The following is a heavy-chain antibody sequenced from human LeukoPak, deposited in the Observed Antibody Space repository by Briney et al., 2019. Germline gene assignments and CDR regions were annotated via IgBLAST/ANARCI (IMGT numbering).Heavy chain of an antibody. CDR1: GFTFNNAW. J-gene: IGHJ5*02. CDR3: TSHAAFDP. V-gene: IGHV3-15*01. CDR2: IKSKNVGGTT. Sequence: PGGSLRLSCAASGFTFNNAWMNWVRQAPGKGLEWVGRIKSKNVGGTTDYAAPVKGRFTISRDDSKNTVYLQMNSLKIEDTVAYYCTSHAAFDPWGQGTLVTVSS.